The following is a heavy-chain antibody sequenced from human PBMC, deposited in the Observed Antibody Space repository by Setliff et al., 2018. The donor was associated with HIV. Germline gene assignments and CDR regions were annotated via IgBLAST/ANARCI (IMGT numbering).Heavy chain of an antibody. CDR3: ARAAGGSGSYNRHYYYYYYMDV. CDR1: GGSISTYY. D-gene: IGHD3-10*01. J-gene: IGHJ6*03. V-gene: IGHV4-4*08. Sequence: SETLSLTCTVSGGSISTYYWSWIRQPQGKGLECIGYIYTSGNTNYNPSLKSRVTMSVDTPKNQFSLNMSSVTAADTAVYYCARAAGGSGSYNRHYYYYYYMDVWGRGTTVTVSS. CDR2: IYTSGNT.